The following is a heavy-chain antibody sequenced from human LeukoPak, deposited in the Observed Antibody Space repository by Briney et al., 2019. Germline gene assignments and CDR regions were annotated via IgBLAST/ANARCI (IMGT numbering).Heavy chain of an antibody. CDR2: IIPIFGTA. Sequence: TVKVSCKASGGTFSSYAISWVRQAPGQGLEWMGGIIPIFGTANYAQKFQGRVTITADESTSTAYMELSSLRSEDTAVYYCAKEYSYGQNHMDVWGQGTTVTVSS. CDR1: GGTFSSYA. CDR3: AKEYSYGQNHMDV. V-gene: IGHV1-69*13. J-gene: IGHJ6*02. D-gene: IGHD5-18*01.